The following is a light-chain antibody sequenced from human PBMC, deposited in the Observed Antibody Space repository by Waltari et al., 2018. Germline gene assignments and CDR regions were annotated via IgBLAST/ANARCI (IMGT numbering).Light chain of an antibody. V-gene: IGLV2-8*01. CDR3: SSYAGSDIVV. CDR1: SSDVGGSTY. J-gene: IGLJ2*01. Sequence: QSALTQPPSASGSPGQSVTISCTGTSSDVGGSTYVSWYHQHPGKAPKLMIYEVSKRPSGVPDRFSGSKSGSTASLTVSGLQAEDEADYYCSSYAGSDIVVFGGGTKLTVL. CDR2: EVS.